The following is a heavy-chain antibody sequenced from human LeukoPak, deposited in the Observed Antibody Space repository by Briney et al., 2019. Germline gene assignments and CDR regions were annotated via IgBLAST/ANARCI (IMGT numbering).Heavy chain of an antibody. J-gene: IGHJ4*02. CDR1: GGSFSGYF. D-gene: IGHD3-22*01. V-gene: IGHV4-34*01. Sequence: SPTLSLTCVVYGGSFSGYFWSWIRQPPGKGLEWIGQITPSGSTNYSPSLKSRVSISIDTSKKKLSLRLTSVTAADSAVYYCASSFYYDSRDYWGQGTLVTVSS. CDR3: ASSFYYDSRDY. CDR2: ITPSGST.